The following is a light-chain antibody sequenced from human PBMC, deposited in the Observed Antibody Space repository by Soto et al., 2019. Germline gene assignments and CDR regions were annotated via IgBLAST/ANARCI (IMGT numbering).Light chain of an antibody. CDR1: QSVTSGY. V-gene: IGKV3-20*01. CDR3: QQYGSSPRIT. CDR2: GAS. J-gene: IGKJ5*01. Sequence: EIVLTQSPGTLSLSPGERATLSFRASQSVTSGYLAWYQQQPNQAPRLLIYGASYRATGIPDRFSGGGSGTDFTLTISRLEPEDFAVYYCQQYGSSPRITFGQGTRLEIK.